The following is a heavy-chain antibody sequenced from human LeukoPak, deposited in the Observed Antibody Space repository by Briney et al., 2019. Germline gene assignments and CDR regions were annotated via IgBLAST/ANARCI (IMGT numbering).Heavy chain of an antibody. CDR2: ISSSSSTI. V-gene: IGHV3-48*01. Sequence: GGSLRLSCAASGFTFSSYSMNWVRQAPGKGLEWVSYISSSSSTIYYADSVKGRFTISRDNAKNSLYLQMNSLRAEDTAVYYCAFVGATRVDWFDPWGQGTLVTVSS. J-gene: IGHJ5*02. CDR1: GFTFSSYS. D-gene: IGHD1-26*01. CDR3: AFVGATRVDWFDP.